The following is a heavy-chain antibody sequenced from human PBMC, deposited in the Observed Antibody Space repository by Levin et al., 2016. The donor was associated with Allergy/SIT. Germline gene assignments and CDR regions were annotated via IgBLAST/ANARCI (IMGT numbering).Heavy chain of an antibody. D-gene: IGHD1-20*01. CDR3: ANILGYNWNDVGAGVDY. CDR1: GFTFSSYA. Sequence: GGSLRLSCAASGFTFSSYAMSWVRQAPGKGLEWVSAISGSGGSTYYADSVKGRFTISRDNSKNTLYLQMNSLRAEDTAVYYCANILGYNWNDVGAGVDYWGQGTLVTVSS. V-gene: IGHV3-23*01. CDR2: ISGSGGST. J-gene: IGHJ4*02.